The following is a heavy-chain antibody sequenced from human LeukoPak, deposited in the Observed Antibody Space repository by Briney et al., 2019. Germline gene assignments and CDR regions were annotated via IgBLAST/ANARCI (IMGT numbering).Heavy chain of an antibody. CDR2: INHSGST. Sequence: PSETLSLTCAVYGGSFSGYYWSWIRQPPGKGLEWIGEINHSGSTNYNPSLKSRVTISVDTSKNQFSLKLSSVTAADTAVYYCARGGTELYQLLSLRNYGMDVWGQGTTVTVSS. J-gene: IGHJ6*02. D-gene: IGHD2-2*01. CDR3: ARGGTELYQLLSLRNYGMDV. CDR1: GGSFSGYY. V-gene: IGHV4-34*01.